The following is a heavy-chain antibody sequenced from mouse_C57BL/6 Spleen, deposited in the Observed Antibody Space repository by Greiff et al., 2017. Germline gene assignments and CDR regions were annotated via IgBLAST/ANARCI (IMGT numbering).Heavy chain of an antibody. J-gene: IGHJ4*01. CDR3: TRSGAKSSHYDAMDY. Sequence: QVQLQPSGAELVRPGASVTLSCKASGYTFPDSEMPWVKPTPVHGLDWIVAIDPETGGTSYNQKFKGKAILTADKSSSTAYMELRSLTSEDSAVYYSTRSGAKSSHYDAMDYWGQGTSVTVSS. CDR1: GYTFPDSE. D-gene: IGHD3-1*01. V-gene: IGHV1-15*01. CDR2: IDPETGGT.